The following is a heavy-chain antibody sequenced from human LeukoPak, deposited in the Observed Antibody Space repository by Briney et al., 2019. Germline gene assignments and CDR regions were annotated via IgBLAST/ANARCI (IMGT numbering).Heavy chain of an antibody. CDR3: ARGTVPAATWTFDY. Sequence: GGSLRLSCAASGFTFSSYNRNWVRQAPGKGLEWVSSISSSSSYIYYADSVKGRFTISRDNAKNSLYLQVNSLRAEDTAVYYCARGTVPAATWTFDYWGQGTLVTVSS. CDR2: ISSSSSYI. D-gene: IGHD2-2*01. V-gene: IGHV3-21*01. J-gene: IGHJ4*02. CDR1: GFTFSSYN.